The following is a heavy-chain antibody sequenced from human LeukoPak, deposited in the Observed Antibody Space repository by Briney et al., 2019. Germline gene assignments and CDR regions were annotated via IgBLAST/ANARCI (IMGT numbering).Heavy chain of an antibody. J-gene: IGHJ4*02. CDR2: IYTYGIT. Sequence: PSETLSLTCTVSGGPISSYYWSWIRQPAGKGLEWIGRIYTYGITNYNPSLKSRVTMSVEKSKNQFSLRLSSLTAADTAVYYCARGADSGYDYWGQGMLVTVSS. V-gene: IGHV4-4*07. CDR3: ARGADSGYDY. D-gene: IGHD5-12*01. CDR1: GGPISSYY.